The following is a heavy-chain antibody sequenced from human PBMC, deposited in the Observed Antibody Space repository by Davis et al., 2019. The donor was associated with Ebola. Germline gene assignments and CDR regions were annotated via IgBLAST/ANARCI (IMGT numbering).Heavy chain of an antibody. CDR1: GFTFSSYA. Sequence: PGGSLRLSCAASGFTFSSYAMHWVRQAPGKGLEWVAVISYDGSNKYYADSVKGRFTISRDNSKNTLYLQMNSLRAEDTAVYYCARDQAPRYFWSGSDYWGQGTLVTVSS. J-gene: IGHJ4*02. V-gene: IGHV3-30-3*01. CDR3: ARDQAPRYFWSGSDY. CDR2: ISYDGSNK. D-gene: IGHD3-3*01.